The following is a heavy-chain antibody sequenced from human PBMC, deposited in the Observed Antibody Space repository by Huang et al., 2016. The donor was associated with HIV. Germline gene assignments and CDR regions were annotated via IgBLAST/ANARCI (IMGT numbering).Heavy chain of an antibody. D-gene: IGHD3-3*01. CDR2: ISYDGTNK. CDR1: GFTFSQFG. Sequence: GRSLRLSCAASGFTFSQFGMHWVRQAPGKGLEWVALISYDGTNKYYGDSLKGRVTVSRDNSKDTVYLQIHSLRADDTAVYYCAKDMSRFLEWVLTVVHNGLEVWGQGTLVTVSS. V-gene: IGHV3-30*18. J-gene: IGHJ3*01. CDR3: AKDMSRFLEWVLTVVHNGLEV.